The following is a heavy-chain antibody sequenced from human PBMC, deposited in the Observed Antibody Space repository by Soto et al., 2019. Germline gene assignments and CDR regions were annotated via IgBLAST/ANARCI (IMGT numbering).Heavy chain of an antibody. CDR3: ARVVVVIPPGYYYAMDV. J-gene: IGHJ6*02. Sequence: GGSLRLSCAASGFTVSSNYMSWVRQAPGKGLEWVSVIYSGGSTYYADSVKGRFTISRDNSKNTLYLQMNSLRDEDTAVYYCARVVVVIPPGYYYAMDVSGQGTTVTVSS. CDR1: GFTVSSNY. V-gene: IGHV3-66*01. D-gene: IGHD3-22*01. CDR2: IYSGGST.